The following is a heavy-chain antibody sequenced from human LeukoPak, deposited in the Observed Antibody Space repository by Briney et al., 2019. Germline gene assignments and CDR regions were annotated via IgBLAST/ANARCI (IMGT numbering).Heavy chain of an antibody. CDR3: ARGLKGDYASGRGYYMDV. J-gene: IGHJ6*03. CDR1: GYTFTSYA. V-gene: IGHV1-2*02. Sequence: GAPVKVSCKASGYTFTSYAMNWVRQAPGQGLEWMGWINPNSGGTYYAQKFQGRVTMTRDTSSSTAYMELNSLRSDDTAVYYCARGLKGDYASGRGYYMDVWGKGTTVTISS. D-gene: IGHD3-10*01. CDR2: INPNSGGT.